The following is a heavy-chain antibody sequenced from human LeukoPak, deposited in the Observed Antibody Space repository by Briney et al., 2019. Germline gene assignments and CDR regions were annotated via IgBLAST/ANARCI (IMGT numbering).Heavy chain of an antibody. CDR1: GYTFTSYY. CDR3: ARTTIAVAVWVFFDY. CDR2: INPSGGST. D-gene: IGHD6-19*01. V-gene: IGHV1-46*01. J-gene: IGHJ4*02. Sequence: ASVKVSCKASGYTFTSYYMHWVRQAPGQGLEWMGIINPSGGSTSYAQKFQGRVTMTRDTSTSTVYMELSSLRSEDTAVYYCARTTIAVAVWVFFDYWGQGTLDTVSS.